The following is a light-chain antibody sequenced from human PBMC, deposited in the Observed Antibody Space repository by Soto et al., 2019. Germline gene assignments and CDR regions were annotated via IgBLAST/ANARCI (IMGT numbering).Light chain of an antibody. CDR1: QSVSSSY. J-gene: IGKJ2*01. CDR3: QQYGSSPYT. V-gene: IGKV3-20*01. CDR2: GAS. Sequence: LTQSPGTLSLSPGERATLSCRASQSVSSSYLAWYQQKPGQAPRLLIYGASSRTTGIPDRFSGSGSGTDFTLTISRLEPEDFAVYYCQQYGSSPYTVGQVTKLEIK.